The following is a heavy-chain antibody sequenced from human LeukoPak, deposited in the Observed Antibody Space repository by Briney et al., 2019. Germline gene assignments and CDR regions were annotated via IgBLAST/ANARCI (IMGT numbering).Heavy chain of an antibody. CDR3: ARGLGDSSGYYYSDY. CDR2: IIPIFGTG. J-gene: IGHJ4*02. D-gene: IGHD3-22*01. Sequence: VASVKVSCKPSGYSFTTYGIGWVRQAPGQGLEWMGGIIPIFGTGNYAQKFQGRVTITADESTSTAYMELSSLRSEDTAVYYCARGLGDSSGYYYSDYWGQGTLVTVSS. V-gene: IGHV1-69*13. CDR1: GYSFTTYG.